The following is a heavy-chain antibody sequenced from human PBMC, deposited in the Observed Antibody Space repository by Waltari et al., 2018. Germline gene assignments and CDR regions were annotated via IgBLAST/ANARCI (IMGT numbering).Heavy chain of an antibody. V-gene: IGHV3-30*18. J-gene: IGHJ4*02. CDR3: AKDKTTTLATFPDY. D-gene: IGHD1-26*01. Sequence: QVQLVESGGGVVQPGRSLRLSCVASGFTFSNFAMPGVRQAPGKGLEWVAAIWDDGRNKYYGDSLKGRITISRDNSKNTVFLQMESLRPDDTGLYYCAKDKTTTLATFPDYWGQGTLVTVSS. CDR1: GFTFSNFA. CDR2: IWDDGRNK.